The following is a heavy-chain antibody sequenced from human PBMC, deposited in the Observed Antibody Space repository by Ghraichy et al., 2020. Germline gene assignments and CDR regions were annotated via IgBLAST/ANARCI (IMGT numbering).Heavy chain of an antibody. D-gene: IGHD3-3*01. CDR3: ARGAFTIFGGGSWYFDL. CDR2: IYSGGTT. J-gene: IGHJ2*01. V-gene: IGHV3-66*01. Sequence: GGPLRLSCAASGFTVSSNYMSWVRQAPGKGLEWVSVIYSGGTTYYADSVKGRFTISRDNSKNTLYLQMNSLRAEDTAVYYCARGAFTIFGGGSWYFDLWGRGTLVTVSS. CDR1: GFTVSSNY.